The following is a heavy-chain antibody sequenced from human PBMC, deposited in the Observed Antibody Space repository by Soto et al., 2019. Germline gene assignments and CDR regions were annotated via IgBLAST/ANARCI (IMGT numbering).Heavy chain of an antibody. CDR1: GYSFTSYW. Sequence: GESLKISCKGSGYSFTSYWISWVRQMPGKGLEWMGRIDPSDSYTNYSPSFQGHVTISADKSISTAYLQWSSLKASDTAMCYCARLIDSVNYDFWSGYYAWFDPWGQGTLVTVSS. D-gene: IGHD3-3*01. J-gene: IGHJ5*02. V-gene: IGHV5-10-1*01. CDR3: ARLIDSVNYDFWSGYYAWFDP. CDR2: IDPSDSYT.